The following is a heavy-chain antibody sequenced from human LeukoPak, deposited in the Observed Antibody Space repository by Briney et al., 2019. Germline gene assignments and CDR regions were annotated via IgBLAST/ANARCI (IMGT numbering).Heavy chain of an antibody. CDR1: GFTFSSSW. Sequence: GGSLRLSCAASGFTFSSSWMTWVRQAPGKGLEWVASINQDGGEIHYVDSVKGRFTISRDNAKNSLYLQMNSLTAEDTAVHYCARSFDRGDAFDIWGQGTMVTVSS. D-gene: IGHD3-10*01. CDR2: INQDGGEI. J-gene: IGHJ3*02. CDR3: ARSFDRGDAFDI. V-gene: IGHV3-7*01.